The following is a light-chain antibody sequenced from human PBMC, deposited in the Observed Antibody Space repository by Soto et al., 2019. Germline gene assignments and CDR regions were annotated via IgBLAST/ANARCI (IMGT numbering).Light chain of an antibody. Sequence: DIQVTQSPSSVSASVGDRVTITCRASQVINTWLAWYQQKPGKAPKLLIYTTSNLQSGVPSRFSGSGSGTDFTLTISSLQPEDFAPYYCQQANSFPLTFGGGTKVEIK. CDR2: TTS. V-gene: IGKV1D-12*01. CDR3: QQANSFPLT. J-gene: IGKJ4*01. CDR1: QVINTW.